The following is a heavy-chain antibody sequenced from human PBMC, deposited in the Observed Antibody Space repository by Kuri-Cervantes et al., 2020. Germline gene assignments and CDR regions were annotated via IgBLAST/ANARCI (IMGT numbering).Heavy chain of an antibody. CDR1: GFTFDDYA. CDR2: INWNGGST. V-gene: IGHV3-20*04. J-gene: IGHJ4*02. Sequence: GESLKISCAASGFTFDDYAMHWVRQVPGKGLKWVSAINWNGGSTGYADSVKGRFTISRDNAKNSLYLQMNSLRVEDTALYYCAKSGRVVLELDYWGQGILVTVSS. D-gene: IGHD1-1*01. CDR3: AKSGRVVLELDY.